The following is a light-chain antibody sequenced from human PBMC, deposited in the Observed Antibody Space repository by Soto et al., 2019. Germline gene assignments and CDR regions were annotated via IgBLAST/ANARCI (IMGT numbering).Light chain of an antibody. CDR2: EVS. CDR3: SSYAGSNKVV. J-gene: IGLJ2*01. V-gene: IGLV2-8*01. CDR1: SSDVGGYNY. Sequence: QSALTQPPSASGSPGQSVTISCTGTSSDVGGYNYVSWYQQHPGKAPKLMIYEVSKRPSGVPDRFSGSKSGNTASLTVSGLQAEDEADYYRSSYAGSNKVVFGGGTQLTVL.